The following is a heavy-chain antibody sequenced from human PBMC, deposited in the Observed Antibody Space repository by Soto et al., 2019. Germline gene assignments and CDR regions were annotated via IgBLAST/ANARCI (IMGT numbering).Heavy chain of an antibody. D-gene: IGHD6-19*01. CDR1: GYAFTSDS. J-gene: IGHJ5*02. V-gene: IGHV1-3*01. CDR2: INAANGDT. Sequence: ASVKRSCKPSGYAFTSDSTHWVRQAPGQGLEYMGWINAANGDTKYSQKFQGRVTITRDTSARTAYMELSSLRSEDTAVYYCARGYYESSGSGPIDPWGQGTLFP. CDR3: ARGYYESSGSGPIDP.